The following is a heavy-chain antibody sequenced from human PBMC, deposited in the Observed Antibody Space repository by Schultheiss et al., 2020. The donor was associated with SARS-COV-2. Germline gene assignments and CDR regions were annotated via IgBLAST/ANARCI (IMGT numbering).Heavy chain of an antibody. CDR2: IYYSGST. CDR3: ARSGGQAYYVWGSYPVPGAFDI. CDR1: GVSISSSSYY. J-gene: IGHJ3*02. V-gene: IGHV4-31*01. Sequence: SETLSLTCTVSGVSISSSSYYWSWIRQHPGKGLEWIGYIYYSGSTYYNPSLKSLVTISVDTSKNQFSLKLSSVTAADTAVYYCARSGGQAYYVWGSYPVPGAFDIWGQGTMVTVSS. D-gene: IGHD3-16*02.